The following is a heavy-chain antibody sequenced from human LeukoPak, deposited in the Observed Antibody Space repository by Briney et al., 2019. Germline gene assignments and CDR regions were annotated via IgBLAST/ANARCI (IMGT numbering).Heavy chain of an antibody. CDR2: IRYDGSNK. J-gene: IGHJ3*02. Sequence: PGGSLRLSCAASGFTFSRCGMHWVRQAPGKGLEWVAFIRYDGSNKYYADSVKGRFTISRDNSKNTLYLQMNSLRAEDTAVYYCAKEQSTRYCSSTSCFDAFDIWGQGTMVTVSS. CDR3: AKEQSTRYCSSTSCFDAFDI. V-gene: IGHV3-30*02. CDR1: GFTFSRCG. D-gene: IGHD2-2*01.